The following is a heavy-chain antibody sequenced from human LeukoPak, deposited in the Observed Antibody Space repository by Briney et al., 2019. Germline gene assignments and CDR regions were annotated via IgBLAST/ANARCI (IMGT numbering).Heavy chain of an antibody. V-gene: IGHV3-74*01. CDR2: INSDGSWT. Sequence: PGGSLRLSCAASGNYWMHWVRQVPGKGLVWVSHINSDGSWTSYADSVKGRFTISKDNAKNTVYLQMNSLRAEDTAVYYCATAPTSKGFYFDYWGQGTLVTVSS. J-gene: IGHJ4*02. D-gene: IGHD2-2*01. CDR3: ATAPTSKGFYFDY. CDR1: GNYW.